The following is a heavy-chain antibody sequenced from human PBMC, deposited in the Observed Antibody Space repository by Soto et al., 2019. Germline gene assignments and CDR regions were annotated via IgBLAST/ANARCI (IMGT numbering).Heavy chain of an antibody. CDR3: VRDRGPSSGCYPYWFDP. CDR1: GGTFSSYA. J-gene: IGHJ5*02. Sequence: QVQLVQSGAEVKKPGSSVKVSCKASGGTFSSYAITWVRQAPGQGLEWMGGIIPIFGTANYAQKFQGRVTITADEATSTAYMELSSLRSEDTAVYYCVRDRGPSSGCYPYWFDPWGQGTLVTVSS. V-gene: IGHV1-69*12. D-gene: IGHD3-22*01. CDR2: IIPIFGTA.